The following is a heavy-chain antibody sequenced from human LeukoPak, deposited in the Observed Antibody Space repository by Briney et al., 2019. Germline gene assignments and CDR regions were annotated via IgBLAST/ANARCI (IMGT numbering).Heavy chain of an antibody. V-gene: IGHV5-51*04. J-gene: IGHJ4*02. CDR1: GYSFTNSF. Sequence: GESLKISCKGSGYSFTNSFIGWVRQMPGKGLEWMGIIFPDSDTRYSPSFQGQVAFSVDHLISTAYLQWSSLKPSDTAMYYCATGRGHSYGFDYWGQGTLVTVSS. CDR3: ATGRGHSYGFDY. CDR2: IFPDSDT. D-gene: IGHD5-18*01.